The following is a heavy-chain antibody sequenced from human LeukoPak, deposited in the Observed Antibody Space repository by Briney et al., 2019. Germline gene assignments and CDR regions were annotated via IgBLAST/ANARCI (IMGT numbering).Heavy chain of an antibody. J-gene: IGHJ5*02. CDR2: VNPNTGDT. CDR1: GYIFTGYD. D-gene: IGHD6-25*01. V-gene: IGHV1-2*02. Sequence: GASVKVSCKASGYIFTGYDMHWVRQAPGQGLKWMGYVNPNTGDTNYAQEFQGRVTMTRDMSISTAYMELSSPTSDDTAVYYCARDIPNSGYTSDHWGQGTPVTVSS. CDR3: ARDIPNSGYTSDH.